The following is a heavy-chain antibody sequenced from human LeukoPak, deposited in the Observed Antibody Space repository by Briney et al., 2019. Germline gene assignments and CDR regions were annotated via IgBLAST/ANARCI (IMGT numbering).Heavy chain of an antibody. J-gene: IGHJ4*02. V-gene: IGHV3-30*04. CDR2: ISYDGSKK. Sequence: GALRLSCAASGFTFSNYAMHWVRQAPGKGLEWVAAISYDGSKKYYADSVKGRLTISRDNSKNTLYLQMDSLRDEDTAVYYCATAQREYYYDSSGIMGNWGQGTLVTVSS. CDR1: GFTFSNYA. CDR3: ATAQREYYYDSSGIMGN. D-gene: IGHD3-22*01.